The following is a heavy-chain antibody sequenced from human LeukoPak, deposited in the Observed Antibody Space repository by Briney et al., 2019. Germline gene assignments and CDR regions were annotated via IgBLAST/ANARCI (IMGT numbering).Heavy chain of an antibody. D-gene: IGHD6-13*01. V-gene: IGHV1-18*01. J-gene: IGHJ4*02. CDR2: ISTYNGNT. Sequence: ASVKVSCKASGYTFTSYAMNWVRQAPGQGLEWMGWISTYNGNTNYAQKFQGRVTMTTDTSTSTAYMELSRLRSDDTAVYYCARAGSSWYGGGYYFDYWGQGTLVTVSS. CDR1: GYTFTSYA. CDR3: ARAGSSWYGGGYYFDY.